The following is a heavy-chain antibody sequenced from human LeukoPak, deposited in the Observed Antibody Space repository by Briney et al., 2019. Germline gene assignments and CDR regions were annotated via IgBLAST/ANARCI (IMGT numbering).Heavy chain of an antibody. CDR3: AKAGYSYDNYFDY. V-gene: IGHV3-23*01. D-gene: IGHD5-18*01. CDR2: ISGSGGST. Sequence: PGVSLRLSCAASGFTFSSYAMSWVRQAPGKGLEWVPAISGSGGSTYYADSVKGRFTISRDNSKNTLYLQMNSLRAEDTAVYYCAKAGYSYDNYFDYWGQGTLVTVSS. CDR1: GFTFSSYA. J-gene: IGHJ4*02.